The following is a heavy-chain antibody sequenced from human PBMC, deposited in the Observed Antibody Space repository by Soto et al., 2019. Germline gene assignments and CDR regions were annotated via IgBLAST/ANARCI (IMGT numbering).Heavy chain of an antibody. V-gene: IGHV1-8*01. J-gene: IGHJ6*02. CDR3: SRGTRTTDV. Sequence: QVQLVQSGAEVKKPGASVKVSCKASGYTFTSYDINWVRQATGQGLEWMGWMNPNSGNTGYAQKFQGRVTMTRNTSISTAFIELSSLGSEDTAIYYCSRGTRTTDVWGQGTTVTVSS. CDR2: MNPNSGNT. CDR1: GYTFTSYD. D-gene: IGHD1-7*01.